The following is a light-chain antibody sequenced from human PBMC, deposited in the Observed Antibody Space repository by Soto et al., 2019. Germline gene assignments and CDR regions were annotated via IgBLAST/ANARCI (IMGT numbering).Light chain of an antibody. CDR3: QQYNNWPS. CDR2: GAS. J-gene: IGKJ1*01. V-gene: IGKV3-20*01. CDR1: LSVSSSY. Sequence: EIVLTQSPGTLSLSPGEGATLSCRASLSVSSSYIAWYQQRPGQTPSLLIYGASTRATGIPDRFSGSGSGTHLTLTISSLQSEDFAVYYCQQYNNWPSFGQGTKVDIK.